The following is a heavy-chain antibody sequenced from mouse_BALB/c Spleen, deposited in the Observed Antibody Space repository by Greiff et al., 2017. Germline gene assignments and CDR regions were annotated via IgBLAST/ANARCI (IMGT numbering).Heavy chain of an antibody. CDR3: TREEIYFDY. J-gene: IGHJ2*01. V-gene: IGHV5-6-4*01. CDR1: GFTFSSYT. Sequence: EVKLVESGGGLVKPGGSLELSCAASGFTFSSYTMSWVRQTPEKRLEWVATISSGGSYTYYPDSVKGRFTISRDNAKNTLYLQMSSLKSEDTAMYYCTREEIYFDYWGQGTTLTVSS. CDR2: ISSGGSYT.